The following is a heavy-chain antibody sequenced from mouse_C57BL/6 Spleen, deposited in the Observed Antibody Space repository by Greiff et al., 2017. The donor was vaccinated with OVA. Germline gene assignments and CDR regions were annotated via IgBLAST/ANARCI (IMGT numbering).Heavy chain of an antibody. J-gene: IGHJ2*01. D-gene: IGHD3-2*02. Sequence: QVTLKVCGPGILQPSQTLSLTCSFSGFSLRPFGMGVGWLRQPSGHGLEWLAHIWWDDDKYYNPALKSRLTISKDTSKNQVFLKIANVDTADTATYYCARKDSSGYKYFDYWGQGTTLTVSS. CDR2: IWWDDDK. CDR1: GFSLRPFGMG. V-gene: IGHV8-8*01. CDR3: ARKDSSGYKYFDY.